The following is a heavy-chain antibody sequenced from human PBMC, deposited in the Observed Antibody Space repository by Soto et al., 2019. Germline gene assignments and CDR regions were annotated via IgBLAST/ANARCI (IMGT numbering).Heavy chain of an antibody. V-gene: IGHV1-69*13. CDR1: GGTFSSYA. J-gene: IGHJ4*02. D-gene: IGHD6-13*01. CDR2: IIPIFGTA. Sequence: SVKVSCKASGGTFSSYAISWVRQAPGQGLEWMGGIIPIFGTANYAQKFQGRVTITADESTSTAYMELSSLRSEDTAVYYCARGTSNFGSSSWYDYWGQGPLVTVSS. CDR3: ARGTSNFGSSSWYDY.